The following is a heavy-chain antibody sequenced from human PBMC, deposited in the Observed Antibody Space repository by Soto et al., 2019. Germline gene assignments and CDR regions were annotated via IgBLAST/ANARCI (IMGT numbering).Heavy chain of an antibody. Sequence: PGGSLRLSCAASGFTFSSYSMNWVRQAPGKGLEWVSSISSNTGYIYYADSVKGRFTISRDNSKNTLYLQMNSLRAEDTAVYYCAKDFVYDSSGSFPYFDYGGQGPLVNVSS. V-gene: IGHV3-21*04. CDR2: ISSNTGYI. CDR1: GFTFSSYS. D-gene: IGHD3-22*01. J-gene: IGHJ4*02. CDR3: AKDFVYDSSGSFPYFDY.